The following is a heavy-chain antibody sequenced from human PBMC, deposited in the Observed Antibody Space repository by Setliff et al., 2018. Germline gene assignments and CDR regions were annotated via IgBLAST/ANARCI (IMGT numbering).Heavy chain of an antibody. Sequence: PGGSLRLSCAASGFTFSSYGMHWVRQAPGKGLEWVASINQDGGGESYVDSVKGRFTISRDNAKNSLYLQMNSLRVEDTAVYYCAKGGTHESDYWGQGTLVTVSS. CDR3: AKGGTHESDY. CDR1: GFTFSSYG. V-gene: IGHV3-7*03. CDR2: INQDGGGE. D-gene: IGHD3-16*01. J-gene: IGHJ4*02.